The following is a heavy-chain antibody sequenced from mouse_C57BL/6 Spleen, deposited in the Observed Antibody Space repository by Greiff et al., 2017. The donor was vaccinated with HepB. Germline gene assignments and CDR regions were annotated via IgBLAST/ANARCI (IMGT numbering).Heavy chain of an antibody. D-gene: IGHD2-4*01. CDR3: ERKARGYDYDRFAY. V-gene: IGHV1-55*01. CDR2: IYPGSGST. Sequence: QVQLQQPGAELVKPGASVKMSCKASGYTFTSYWITWVKQRPGQGLEWIGDIYPGSGSTNYNEKLKSKATLTVDTSSSTAYMHRSSLTSEDSAVYYCERKARGYDYDRFAYWGQGTRVTVSA. J-gene: IGHJ3*01. CDR1: GYTFTSYW.